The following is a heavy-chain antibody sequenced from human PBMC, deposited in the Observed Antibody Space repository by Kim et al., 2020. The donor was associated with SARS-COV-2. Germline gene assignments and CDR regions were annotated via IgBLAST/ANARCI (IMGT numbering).Heavy chain of an antibody. CDR2: VNDGCRT. D-gene: IGHD3-9*01. V-gene: IGHV3-66*01. Sequence: KGVAWVSIVNDGCRTYCANAVKGRFTMSRDNAKNTLYLQMNSLRAEDTAVYYCARAYDILTGYLDAFDIWGQGTMVTVSS. J-gene: IGHJ3*02. CDR3: ARAYDILTGYLDAFDI.